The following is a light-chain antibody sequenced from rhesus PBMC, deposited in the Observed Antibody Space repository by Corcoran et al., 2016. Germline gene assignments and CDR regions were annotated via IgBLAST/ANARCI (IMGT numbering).Light chain of an antibody. CDR3: SSFTTSNTFI. CDR1: NSDVGSYNF. CDR2: EVN. J-gene: IGLJ1*01. V-gene: IGLV2S7*01. Sequence: QSAPTQPPSVSGSPGQSVSISCSGTNSDVGSYNFVSWFQQHPGKAPKLMIYEVNKRPSGVSDRFSGSKSGNTASLTISGLQAEDDADYYCSSFTTSNTFIFGPGTRVTVL.